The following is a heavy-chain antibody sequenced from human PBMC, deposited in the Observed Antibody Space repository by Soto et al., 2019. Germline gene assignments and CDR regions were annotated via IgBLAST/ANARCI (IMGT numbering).Heavy chain of an antibody. CDR3: ARDFYSGSYSKTYGMDV. V-gene: IGHV1-69*12. Sequence: QVQLVQSGAEVKKPGSSVKVSCKASGGTFSSYAISWVRQAPGQGLEWMGGIIPIFGTANYAQKFQGRVTITADESTSTAYMELSSLRSEDTAVYYCARDFYSGSYSKTYGMDVWGQGTTVTVSS. CDR2: IIPIFGTA. CDR1: GGTFSSYA. J-gene: IGHJ6*02. D-gene: IGHD1-26*01.